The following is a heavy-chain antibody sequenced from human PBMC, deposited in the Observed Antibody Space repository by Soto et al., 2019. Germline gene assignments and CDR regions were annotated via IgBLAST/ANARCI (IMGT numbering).Heavy chain of an antibody. CDR3: ATGGKPFDY. V-gene: IGHV3-7*03. D-gene: IGHD3-16*01. Sequence: EVQLVESGGGLVQPGGSLRLSCAASGFTFSSYWMSWVRQAPGKGLEWVANIKQDGREKYYVDSVKGRFTMSRDNAKNSLYLQMNSLRAEATAVYYCATGGKPFDYWGQGTLVTVSS. J-gene: IGHJ4*02. CDR1: GFTFSSYW. CDR2: IKQDGREK.